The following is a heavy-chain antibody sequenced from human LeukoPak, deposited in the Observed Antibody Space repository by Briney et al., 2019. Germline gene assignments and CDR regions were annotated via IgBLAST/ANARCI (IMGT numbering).Heavy chain of an antibody. J-gene: IGHJ4*02. CDR3: AKDPYDSSGYYRGDFDY. Sequence: TGGSLRLSCAASGFTFSSYAMSWVRQAPGKGLEWVSAISGSGGSTYYADSVKGRFTISRDNSKNTLYLQMNSLRAEDTAVYYCAKDPYDSSGYYRGDFDYWGQGTLVTVSS. V-gene: IGHV3-23*01. D-gene: IGHD3-22*01. CDR2: ISGSGGST. CDR1: GFTFSSYA.